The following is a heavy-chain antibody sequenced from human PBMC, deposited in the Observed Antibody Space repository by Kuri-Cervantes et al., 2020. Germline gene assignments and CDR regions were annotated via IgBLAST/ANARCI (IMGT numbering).Heavy chain of an antibody. CDR2: INPNSGGT. Sequence: ASVKVSCKASGYTFTGYYMHWVRQAPGQGLEWMGWINPNSGGTNYAQKFQGRVTMTRDTSTSTVYMELSSLRSEDTAVYYCASRDQAAEYLRYGMDVWGQGTTVTVSS. J-gene: IGHJ6*02. CDR3: ASRDQAAEYLRYGMDV. V-gene: IGHV1-2*02. D-gene: IGHD6-13*01. CDR1: GYTFTGYY.